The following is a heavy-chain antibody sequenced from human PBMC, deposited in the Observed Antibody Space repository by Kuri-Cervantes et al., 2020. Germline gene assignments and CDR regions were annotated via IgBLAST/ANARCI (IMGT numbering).Heavy chain of an antibody. CDR2: IYHSGST. J-gene: IGHJ4*02. CDR1: GYSISSGYY. V-gene: IGHV4-38-2*02. Sequence: SETLSLTCTVSGYSISSGYYWGWIRQPPGKGLEWIGSIYHSGSTYYNPSLKSRVTISVDTSKNQFSLKLSSVTAADTAVYYCARVLRTSGFIIDYWGQGTLVTVSS. CDR3: ARVLRTSGFIIDY. D-gene: IGHD3-22*01.